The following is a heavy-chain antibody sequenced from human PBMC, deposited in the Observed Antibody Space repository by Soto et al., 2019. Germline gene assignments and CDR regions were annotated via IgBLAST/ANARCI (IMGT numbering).Heavy chain of an antibody. CDR3: ARDSVSGWYRVNREYNYYGMDV. Sequence: PGGSLRLSCAASVFTFSSYSMNWVRQAPGKGLEWVSSISSSSYIYYADSVKGRFTISRDNAKNSLYLQMNSLRAEDTAVYYCARDSVSGWYRVNREYNYYGMDVWGQGTTVTVSS. D-gene: IGHD6-19*01. CDR1: VFTFSSYS. V-gene: IGHV3-21*01. CDR2: ISSSSYI. J-gene: IGHJ6*02.